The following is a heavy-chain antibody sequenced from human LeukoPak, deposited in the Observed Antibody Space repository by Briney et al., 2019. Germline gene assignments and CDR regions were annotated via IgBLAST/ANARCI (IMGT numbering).Heavy chain of an antibody. J-gene: IGHJ4*02. CDR3: TTEEAGWYYFDY. Sequence: GGSLRLSCAASGFTLSNAWMSWVRQAPGKGLEWVGRIKSKTDGGTTDYAAPVKGRFTISRDDSKNTLYLQMNSLKTEDTAVYYCTTEEAGWYYFDYWGQGTLVTVSS. CDR1: GFTLSNAW. CDR2: IKSKTDGGTT. V-gene: IGHV3-15*01.